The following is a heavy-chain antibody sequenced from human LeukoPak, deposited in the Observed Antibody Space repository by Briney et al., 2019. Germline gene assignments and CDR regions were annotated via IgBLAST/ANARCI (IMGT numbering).Heavy chain of an antibody. CDR2: IHYSGST. V-gene: IGHV4-59*01. CDR1: GGSISSYY. CDR3: ARDPRSATLGL. J-gene: IGHJ4*02. D-gene: IGHD3/OR15-3a*01. Sequence: PSETLSLTCTVSGGSISSYYWSWIRQPPGKGLEWIGYIHYSGSTNYNPSLKSRVTISVDTSKNQFSLKLSSVTAADTAVYYCARDPRSATLGLWGQGTLSPSPQ.